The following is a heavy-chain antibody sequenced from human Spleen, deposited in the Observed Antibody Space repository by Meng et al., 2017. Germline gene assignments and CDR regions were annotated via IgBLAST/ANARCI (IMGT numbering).Heavy chain of an antibody. V-gene: IGHV4-38-2*02. CDR2: VSYSGNT. CDR1: GYSISSDYY. J-gene: IGHJ4*02. Sequence: ESLKISCTVSGYSISSDYYWGWIRQPPGKGLEWIGSVSYSGNTYYNPSLQSRVIISIDMSKNQSSLKLSSVTAADTAMYYCARESYDRSGYYPHWGQGTLVTVSS. D-gene: IGHD3-22*01. CDR3: ARESYDRSGYYPH.